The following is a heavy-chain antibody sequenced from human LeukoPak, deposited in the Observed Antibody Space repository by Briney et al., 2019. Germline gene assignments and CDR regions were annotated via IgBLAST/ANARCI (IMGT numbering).Heavy chain of an antibody. D-gene: IGHD6-13*01. J-gene: IGHJ4*02. V-gene: IGHV4-30-4*01. Sequence: SQTLSLTCTVSGGSISSGDYYWSWIRQPPGKGLEWIGYIYYSGSTYYNPSLKSRVTISVDTSKNQFSLKLSSVTAADTAVYYCARCIAAAGTWSFDYWGQGTLVTVSS. CDR2: IYYSGST. CDR1: GGSISSGDYY. CDR3: ARCIAAAGTWSFDY.